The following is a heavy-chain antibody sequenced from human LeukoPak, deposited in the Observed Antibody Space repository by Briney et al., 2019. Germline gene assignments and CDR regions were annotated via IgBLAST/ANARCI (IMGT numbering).Heavy chain of an antibody. CDR1: GFTFSTYT. D-gene: IGHD1-26*01. V-gene: IGHV3-30-3*01. Sequence: GRSLRLSCAASGFTFSTYTMHWVRQAPGMGLEWVALISYDGSNKYYADSVKGRFTISRDNSKHTLYLQMNSLRAEDTAVYYCARAPIVGATWGYFDYWGQGTLVTVSS. J-gene: IGHJ4*02. CDR2: ISYDGSNK. CDR3: ARAPIVGATWGYFDY.